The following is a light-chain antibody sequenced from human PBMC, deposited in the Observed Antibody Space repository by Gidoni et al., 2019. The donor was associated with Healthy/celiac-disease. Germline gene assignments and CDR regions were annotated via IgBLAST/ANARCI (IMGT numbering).Light chain of an antibody. V-gene: IGKV1-39*01. CDR1: QSISSY. J-gene: IGKJ2*01. CDR2: AAS. CDR3: QQSYSTPPMYT. Sequence: TITCRASQSISSYLNWYQQKPGKAPKLLIYAASSLQSGVTSRFSGSGFGTDFTLTISSLQPEDFATYYCQQSYSTPPMYTFGQGTKLEIK.